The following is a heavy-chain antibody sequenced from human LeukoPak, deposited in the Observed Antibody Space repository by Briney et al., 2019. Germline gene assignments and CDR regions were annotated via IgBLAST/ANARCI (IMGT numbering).Heavy chain of an antibody. V-gene: IGHV3-23*01. Sequence: GGSLRLSCAASGFTFSSYAMSWVRQAPGNGLEWVSAISGSGGSTYYADSVKGRFTISRDNSKNTLYLQMNSLRAEDTAVYYCAKGTEVLRFLEWLFPYFDYWGQGTLVTVSS. CDR2: ISGSGGST. CDR1: GFTFSSYA. D-gene: IGHD3-3*01. J-gene: IGHJ4*02. CDR3: AKGTEVLRFLEWLFPYFDY.